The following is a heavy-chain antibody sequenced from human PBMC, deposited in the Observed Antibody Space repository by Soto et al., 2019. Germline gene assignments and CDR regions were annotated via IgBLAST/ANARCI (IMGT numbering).Heavy chain of an antibody. CDR1: GDSISSDKW. CDR2: IHPRGRT. J-gene: IGHJ4*02. D-gene: IGHD2-21*02. V-gene: IGHV4-4*02. CDR3: ARGGDWQFDY. Sequence: QVQLQESGPGLVKPSGTRSLTCAVSGDSISSDKWWSWVRQPPGKGLEWIGEIHPRGRTNYNPSLKRRVTILVEKSTNQVSLELSSMTAADTDVYYCARGGDWQFDYWGQGTLVTVSS.